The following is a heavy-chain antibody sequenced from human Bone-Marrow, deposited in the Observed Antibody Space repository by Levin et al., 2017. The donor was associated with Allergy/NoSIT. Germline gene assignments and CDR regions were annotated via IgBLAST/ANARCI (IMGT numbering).Heavy chain of an antibody. Sequence: GGSLRLSCAASGFNFSTYNMNWVRQTPGKGLEWVSSITSRSDYMYYADSVKGRFIISRDNAKNSLFLQMNSLRVDDTAVYYCAKDRTYGILWNYGMDDWGQGTTVTVSS. J-gene: IGHJ6*02. CDR3: AKDRTYGILWNYGMDD. CDR2: ITSRSDYM. D-gene: IGHD4-17*01. CDR1: GFNFSTYN. V-gene: IGHV3-21*01.